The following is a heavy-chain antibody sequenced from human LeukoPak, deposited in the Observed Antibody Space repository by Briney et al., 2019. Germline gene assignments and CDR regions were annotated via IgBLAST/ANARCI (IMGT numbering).Heavy chain of an antibody. CDR1: GFTFSSYA. CDR2: ISYDGSNI. CDR3: ARDKGWFGEYGDY. J-gene: IGHJ4*02. V-gene: IGHV3-30-3*01. Sequence: GGSLRLSCAASGFTFSSYAMHWVRQAPGKGLEWVAVISYDGSNIYYADSVKGRFTISRDNSKNTLSLQMNRLRPEDTAVYYCARDKGWFGEYGDYWGQGTLVTVSS. D-gene: IGHD3-10*01.